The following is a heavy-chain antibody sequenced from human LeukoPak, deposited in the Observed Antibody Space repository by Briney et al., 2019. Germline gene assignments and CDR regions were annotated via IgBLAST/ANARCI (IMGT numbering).Heavy chain of an antibody. V-gene: IGHV4-4*07. CDR2: IYTSGST. Sequence: SETLSLTCAVYGGSFSSYYWSWIRQPAGKGLEWIGRIYTSGSTNYNPSLKSRVTMSVDTSKNQFSLKLSSVTAADTAVYYCAREGYSNFPDYWGQGTLVTVSS. D-gene: IGHD4-11*01. CDR3: AREGYSNFPDY. J-gene: IGHJ4*02. CDR1: GGSFSSYY.